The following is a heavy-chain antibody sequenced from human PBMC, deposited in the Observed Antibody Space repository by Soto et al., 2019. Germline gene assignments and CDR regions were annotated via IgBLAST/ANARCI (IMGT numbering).Heavy chain of an antibody. J-gene: IGHJ6*02. CDR2: IYWDDDK. Sequence: QITLKESGPTLVKPTQTLTLTCTFSGFSLSTSGVGVGWIRQPPGKALEWLALIYWDDDKRYSPSLKSRLTTTKDTSKTQVVLTMTNIDPVDTPTYYCIHSRCGGDCLQSYASPYPYGMDVWGQEPTVTFSS. CDR1: GFSLSTSGVG. V-gene: IGHV2-5*02. D-gene: IGHD2-21*02. CDR3: IHSRCGGDCLQSYASPYPYGMDV.